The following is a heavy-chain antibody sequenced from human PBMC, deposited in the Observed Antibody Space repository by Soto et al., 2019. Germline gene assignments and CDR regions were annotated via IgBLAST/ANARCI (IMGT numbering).Heavy chain of an antibody. CDR2: IYHSGST. V-gene: IGHV4-38-2*01. Sequence: SETLSLTCAVSGYSISSGYYWGWIRQPPGKGLEWIGSIYHSGSTYYNPSLKSRVTISVDTSRNQFSLKLSSVTAADTAVYYCAGATGTYYYYGMDVWGQGTTVTVSS. D-gene: IGHD4-17*01. CDR1: GYSISSGYY. CDR3: AGATGTYYYYGMDV. J-gene: IGHJ6*02.